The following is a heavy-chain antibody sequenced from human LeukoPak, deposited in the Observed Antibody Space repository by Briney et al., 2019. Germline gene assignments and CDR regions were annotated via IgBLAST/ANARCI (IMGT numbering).Heavy chain of an antibody. Sequence: GGSLRLSCAASGFTFSSYAMSWVRQAPGKGLEWVSTISGSGGTTYYADSVKGRFTISRDNSKNTLYLQMNSLRAEDTAVYYCAKSGYSTNWYRYFDYCGQGTLVTVSS. V-gene: IGHV3-23*01. J-gene: IGHJ4*02. CDR2: ISGSGGTT. CDR3: AKSGYSTNWYRYFDY. CDR1: GFTFSSYA. D-gene: IGHD6-13*01.